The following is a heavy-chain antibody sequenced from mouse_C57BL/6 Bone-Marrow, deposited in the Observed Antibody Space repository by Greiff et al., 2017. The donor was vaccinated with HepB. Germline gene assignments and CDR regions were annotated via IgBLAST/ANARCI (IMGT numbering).Heavy chain of an antibody. CDR3: ARCTTVVGYFDY. Sequence: EVKLVESGPELVKPGASVKISCKASGYSFTDYNMNWVKQSNGKSLEWIGVINPNYGTPSYNQKFKGKATLTVDKSSSTAYMQLNSLASEDSAVYYCARCTTVVGYFDYWGQGTTLTVSS. CDR1: GYSFTDYN. J-gene: IGHJ2*01. CDR2: INPNYGTP. V-gene: IGHV1-39*01. D-gene: IGHD1-1*01.